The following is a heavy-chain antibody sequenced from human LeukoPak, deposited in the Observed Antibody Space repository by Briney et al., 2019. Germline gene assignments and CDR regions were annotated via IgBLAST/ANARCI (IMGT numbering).Heavy chain of an antibody. Sequence: PSETLSLTCAVYGGSFGGYYWGWVRQPPGKGLEWIGEINHSGSTNYNPSLKSRVTISGDTSKNQFSLKLSSVTAADTAVYYCERTWELQENAFDIRGQGTMVTVSS. J-gene: IGHJ3*02. CDR1: GGSFGGYY. D-gene: IGHD1-26*01. CDR3: ERTWELQENAFDI. V-gene: IGHV4-34*01. CDR2: INHSGST.